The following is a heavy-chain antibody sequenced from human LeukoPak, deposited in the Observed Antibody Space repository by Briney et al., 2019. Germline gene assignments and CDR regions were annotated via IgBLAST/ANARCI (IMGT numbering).Heavy chain of an antibody. CDR1: GFRFSRNW. D-gene: IGHD2-2*01. CDR3: ARDCGSGVEVPAAMPYELGY. J-gene: IGHJ4*02. V-gene: IGHV3-7*01. CDR2: IKEDGSEK. Sequence: GGSLRLSFVASGFRFSRNWMSWVRQAPGKGLEWVANIKEDGSEKDYVDSVKGRFTISRDNSKNTLYLQMHSLRAEDTAVYYCARDCGSGVEVPAAMPYELGYWGQGTLVTVSS.